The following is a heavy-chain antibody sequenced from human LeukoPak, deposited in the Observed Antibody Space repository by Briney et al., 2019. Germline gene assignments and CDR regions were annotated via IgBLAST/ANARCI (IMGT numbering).Heavy chain of an antibody. J-gene: IGHJ4*02. D-gene: IGHD1-26*01. CDR2: ISGSGGST. Sequence: GGSLRLSCAASGFTFSSYAMSWVRQAPGKGLGCVSAISGSGGSTYYADPVKGRFTISRDNSKNTLYLQMNSLRAEDTAVYYCAKSKEWELLIFDYWGQGTLVIVSS. CDR3: AKSKEWELLIFDY. V-gene: IGHV3-23*01. CDR1: GFTFSSYA.